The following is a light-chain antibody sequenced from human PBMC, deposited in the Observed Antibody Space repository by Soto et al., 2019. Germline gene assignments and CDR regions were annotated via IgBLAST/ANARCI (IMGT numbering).Light chain of an antibody. CDR2: KAS. J-gene: IGKJ2*01. V-gene: IGKV1-5*03. Sequence: DIQMTQSPSTLSASVGDRVTITCRASQSINSWFAWYQQKPGKAPEVLIHKASILESGVPSRFSGSESGTEFTLTISSLQPDDFATYYCQHYKHYSATAFGQGTKLEIK. CDR1: QSINSW. CDR3: QHYKHYSATA.